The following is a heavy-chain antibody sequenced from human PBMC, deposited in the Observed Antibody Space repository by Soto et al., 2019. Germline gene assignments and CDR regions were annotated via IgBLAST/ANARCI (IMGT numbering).Heavy chain of an antibody. Sequence: WIWIRQSSEKGLEWIGEVNHSGTTYYNPSLKTRVTISVHTPKNQFSLKMSSVTAADTAVYYCARGIGYCSSINCYSSRRLRFDSWGQGTLVTVSS. D-gene: IGHD2-2*01. V-gene: IGHV4-34*01. J-gene: IGHJ4*02. CDR2: VNHSGTT. CDR3: ARGIGYCSSINCYSSRRLRFDS.